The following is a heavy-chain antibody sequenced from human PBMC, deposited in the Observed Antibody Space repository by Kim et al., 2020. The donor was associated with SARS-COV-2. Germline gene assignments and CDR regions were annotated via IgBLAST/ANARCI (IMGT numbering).Heavy chain of an antibody. V-gene: IGHV3-23*01. CDR1: GFPFSSYA. D-gene: IGHD1-1*01. Sequence: PGGSLRLSCVATGFPFSSYAMTWVRQAPGKGLEWISGLFGGGHGRVYADSVKGRFTISRDNSKNTVFLEMNSLRTEDTATYYCAKQAGWNVDSYYMDAWGKGTTVAVSS. CDR2: LFGGGHGR. J-gene: IGHJ6*03. CDR3: AKQAGWNVDSYYMDA.